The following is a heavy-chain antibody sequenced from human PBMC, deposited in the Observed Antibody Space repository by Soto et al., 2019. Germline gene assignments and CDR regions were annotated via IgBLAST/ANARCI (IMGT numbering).Heavy chain of an antibody. CDR2: ISSSSSYI. CDR3: ARDMGTVRGVMGV. D-gene: IGHD3-10*01. CDR1: GFTFSSYS. J-gene: IGHJ4*02. Sequence: GGSLRLSCAASGFTFSSYSMNWVRQAPGKGLEWVSSISSSSSYIYYADSVKGRFTISRDNAKNSLYLQMNSLRAEDTAVYYCARDMGTVRGVMGVWGQGTLVTVSS. V-gene: IGHV3-21*01.